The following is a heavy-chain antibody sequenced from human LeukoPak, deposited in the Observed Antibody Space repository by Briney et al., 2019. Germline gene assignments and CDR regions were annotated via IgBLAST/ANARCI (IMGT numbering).Heavy chain of an antibody. CDR1: GFTFDDYG. V-gene: IGHV3-20*04. Sequence: GGSLRLSCAASGFTFDDYGMSWVRQAPGKGLEWVFGINWNGGSTGYADSVKGRFTISRDNAKNSLYLQMNSLRAEDTALYYCARRTLFYVAGTTEIAFDIWGQGTMVTVSS. CDR3: ARRTLFYVAGTTEIAFDI. D-gene: IGHD1-1*01. J-gene: IGHJ3*02. CDR2: INWNGGST.